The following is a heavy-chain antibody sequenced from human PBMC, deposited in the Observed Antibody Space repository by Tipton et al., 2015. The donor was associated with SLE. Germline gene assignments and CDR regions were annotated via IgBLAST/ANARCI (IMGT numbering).Heavy chain of an antibody. D-gene: IGHD6-13*01. CDR2: IYYSGST. V-gene: IGHV4-31*03. CDR3: ARASGIAAAKAFDI. CDR1: GGSISSGGYY. Sequence: TLSLTCTVSGGSISSGGYYWSWIRQHPGKGLEWIGYIYYSGSTYYNPSLKSRVTISVDTSKNQFSLKLSSVTAADTAVYYCARASGIAAAKAFDIWGQGTMVTVSS. J-gene: IGHJ3*02.